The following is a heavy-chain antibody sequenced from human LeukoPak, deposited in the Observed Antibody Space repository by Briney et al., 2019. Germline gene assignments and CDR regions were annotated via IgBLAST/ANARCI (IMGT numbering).Heavy chain of an antibody. CDR2: IYTSGTT. CDR1: GGSISSGSYY. CDR3: ARGTPGHAVTTFDY. Sequence: SETLSLTCTVSGGSISSGSYYWSWIRQPAGKGLEWIGRIYTSGTTNYNPSLKSRVTISVDTSKNQFSLKLSSVTAADTAVYYCARGTPGHAVTTFDYWGQGTLVTVSS. V-gene: IGHV4-61*02. D-gene: IGHD4-11*01. J-gene: IGHJ4*02.